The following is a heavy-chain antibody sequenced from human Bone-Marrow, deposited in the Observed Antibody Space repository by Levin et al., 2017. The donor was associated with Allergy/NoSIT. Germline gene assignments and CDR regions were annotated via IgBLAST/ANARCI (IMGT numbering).Heavy chain of an antibody. CDR3: ARAHLDLLLYYYYYYMDV. CDR2: INPSGGST. V-gene: IGHV1-46*01. Sequence: GESLKISCKASGYTFTSYYMHWVRQAPGQGLEWMGIINPSGGSTSYAQKFQGRVTMTRDTSTSTVYMELSSLRSEDTAVYYCARAHLDLLLYYYYYYMDVWGKGTTVTVSS. CDR1: GYTFTSYY. D-gene: IGHD2/OR15-2a*01. J-gene: IGHJ6*03.